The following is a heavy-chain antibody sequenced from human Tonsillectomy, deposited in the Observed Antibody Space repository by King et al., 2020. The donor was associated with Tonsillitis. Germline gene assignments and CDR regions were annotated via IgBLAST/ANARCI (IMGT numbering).Heavy chain of an antibody. D-gene: IGHD3-22*01. V-gene: IGHV3-21*01. J-gene: IGHJ6*03. Sequence: VQLVESGGGLVKPGGSLRLSCAASGFTFSSYSMNWVRQAPGKGLEWVSSISRSVSYRYYADSMKGRFTISRDNAKNSLYLQMNSLRAEDTAVYYCARDSGESSGYEGIYYYYYMDVWGKGTTVTVSS. CDR3: ARDSGESSGYEGIYYYYYMDV. CDR1: GFTFSSYS. CDR2: ISRSVSYR.